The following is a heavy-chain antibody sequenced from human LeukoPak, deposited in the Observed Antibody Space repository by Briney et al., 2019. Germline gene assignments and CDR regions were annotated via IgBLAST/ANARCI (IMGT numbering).Heavy chain of an antibody. CDR2: IKQDGSEK. CDR1: GFTFSSYW. V-gene: IGHV3-7*01. D-gene: IGHD3-10*01. J-gene: IGHJ6*03. CDR3: ARDGRQHYYYGSGKPGNYETRTYYMDV. Sequence: PGGSLRLSCAASGFTFSSYWMSWVRQAPGKGLEWVANIKQDGSEKYYVDSVKGRFTISRDNAKNSLYLQMNSLRAEDTAVYYCARDGRQHYYYGSGKPGNYETRTYYMDVWGKGTTVTVSS.